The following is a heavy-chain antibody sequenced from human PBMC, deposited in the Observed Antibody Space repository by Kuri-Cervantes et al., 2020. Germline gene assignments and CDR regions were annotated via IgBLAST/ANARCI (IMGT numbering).Heavy chain of an antibody. CDR1: GFTFDDYG. CDR2: INWNGGST. Sequence: GESLKISCAASGFTFDDYGMTWVRQAPGKGLEWVSGINWNGGSTGYADSVKGRFTISRDNAKNSLFLNMNNLRVEDTAFYYCVKDNRYSFGLFDYWGQGTRVTVSS. V-gene: IGHV3-20*04. J-gene: IGHJ4*02. CDR3: VKDNRYSFGLFDY. D-gene: IGHD5-18*01.